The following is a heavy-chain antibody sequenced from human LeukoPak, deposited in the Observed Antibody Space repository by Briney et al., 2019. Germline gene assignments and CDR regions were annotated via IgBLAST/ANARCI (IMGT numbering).Heavy chain of an antibody. V-gene: IGHV3-53*01. D-gene: IGHD6-19*01. Sequence: PGGSLRLSCAASGFTVGSNYMSWVRQAPGKGLEWVSVIYSGGSTYYADSVKGRFSISRDNSKNTLYLQMNSLRAEDTAVYYCARDSSGWYSGGDYWGQGTLVTVSS. CDR2: IYSGGST. J-gene: IGHJ4*02. CDR3: ARDSSGWYSGGDY. CDR1: GFTVGSNY.